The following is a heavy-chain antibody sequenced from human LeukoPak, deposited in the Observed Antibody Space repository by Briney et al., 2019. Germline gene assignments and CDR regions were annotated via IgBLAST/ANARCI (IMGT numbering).Heavy chain of an antibody. D-gene: IGHD3-22*01. J-gene: IGHJ1*01. V-gene: IGHV3-7*01. CDR3: ATYSSLNRREFQY. CDR2: IKQDGSEK. Sequence: GGSLRLSCAASGFTFSSYWMSWVRQAPGKGLEGVANIKQDGSEKYYVDSVKGRFTISRDSAKNSLYLQMNSLRAEDTAVYYCATYSSLNRREFQYWGQGTLLTVSS. CDR1: GFTFSSYW.